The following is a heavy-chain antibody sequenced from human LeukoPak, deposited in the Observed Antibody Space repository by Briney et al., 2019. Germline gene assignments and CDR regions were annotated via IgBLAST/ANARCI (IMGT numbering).Heavy chain of an antibody. D-gene: IGHD3-22*01. J-gene: IGHJ5*02. V-gene: IGHV4-59*10. CDR3: ARGSWGYYDLNWFDP. CDR1: GGSFSGYY. CDR2: IYTSGST. Sequence: SETLSLTCAVYGGSFSGYYWSWLRQPAGKGLEWIGRIYTSGSTNYNPSLKSRVTISVDTSKNQFSLKLSSVTAADTAVYYCARGSWGYYDLNWFDPWGQGTLVTVSS.